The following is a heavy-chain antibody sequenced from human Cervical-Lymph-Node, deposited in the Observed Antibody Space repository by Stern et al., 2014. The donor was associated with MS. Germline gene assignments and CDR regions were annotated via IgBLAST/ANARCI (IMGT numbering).Heavy chain of an antibody. Sequence: QDQLGQSGAEVRKPGASVKVSCRASGYTFTNFYMHWMRQAPGQGLEWMGIINTSGGGINYAQKFQGRVTMTSDPSTGTIYMELSNLRSEDTAIYYCARDGRRGNFRNYFGVDVWGQGTTVTVSS. V-gene: IGHV1-46*03. CDR2: INTSGGGI. D-gene: IGHD1-26*01. CDR3: ARDGRRGNFRNYFGVDV. CDR1: GYTFTNFY. J-gene: IGHJ6*02.